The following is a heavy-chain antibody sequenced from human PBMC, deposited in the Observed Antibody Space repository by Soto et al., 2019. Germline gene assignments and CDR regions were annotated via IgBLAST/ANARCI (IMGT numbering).Heavy chain of an antibody. J-gene: IGHJ4*02. D-gene: IGHD2-15*01. V-gene: IGHV3-74*01. CDR1: GIDLSIYW. CDR2: INPESTTI. Sequence: EAQLVESGGGLVQPGGSLRLSCTGSGIDLSIYWMHWVRQAPGKGLVWVSRINPESTTISYADSVKGRFTISGDNAENTLFRHMNSLSAADTGVYYCTKDTFGGRDSWGQGTVVTVSS. CDR3: TKDTFGGRDS.